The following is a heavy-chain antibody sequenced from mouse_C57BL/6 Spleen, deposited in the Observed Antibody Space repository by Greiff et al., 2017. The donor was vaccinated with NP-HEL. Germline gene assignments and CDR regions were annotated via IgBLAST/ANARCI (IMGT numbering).Heavy chain of an antibody. Sequence: VQLQQSGAELVKPGASVKLSCTASGFNIKDYYMHWVKQRTEQGLEWIGRIDPEDGETKYVPKFQGKATITADTSSNTAYLQLSSLTSEDTAVYYCARSRSGSMDYWGQGTSVTVSS. CDR3: ARSRSGSMDY. J-gene: IGHJ4*01. D-gene: IGHD1-1*01. CDR2: IDPEDGET. V-gene: IGHV14-2*01. CDR1: GFNIKDYY.